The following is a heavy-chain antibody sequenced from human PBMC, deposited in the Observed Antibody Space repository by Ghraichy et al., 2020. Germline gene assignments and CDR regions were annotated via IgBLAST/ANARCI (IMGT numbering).Heavy chain of an antibody. CDR2: IYTSGST. Sequence: SETLSLTCTVSGGSISNYYWSWIRQPAGKGLEWIGRIYTSGSTNYNPSLKGRVVMSVHTSENQFSLNLSSVTAADTAVYYCARGTGHTQALWGQGTLVTVSS. CDR3: ARGTGHTQAL. D-gene: IGHD2-8*02. CDR1: GGSISNYY. V-gene: IGHV4-4*07. J-gene: IGHJ4*02.